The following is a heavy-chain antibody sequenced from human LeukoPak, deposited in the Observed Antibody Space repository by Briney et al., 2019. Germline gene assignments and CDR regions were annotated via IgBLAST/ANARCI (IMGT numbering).Heavy chain of an antibody. V-gene: IGHV4-34*01. J-gene: IGHJ1*01. Sequence: PSETLSLTCAVYGGSFSGYHWSWIRQPPGKGLEWIGEISHSGSTNYNPSLKCRVTISVDTSKNQFSLKLSSVTAADTAVYYCARAAHRRPAEYFQHWGQGTLVTVSS. CDR2: ISHSGST. CDR1: GGSFSGYH. CDR3: ARAAHRRPAEYFQH.